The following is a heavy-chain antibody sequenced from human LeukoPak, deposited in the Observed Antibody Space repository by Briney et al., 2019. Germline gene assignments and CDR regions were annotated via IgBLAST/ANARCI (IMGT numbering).Heavy chain of an antibody. D-gene: IGHD3-10*01. Sequence: APVKVSCKVSGYTLTELSMHWVRQAPGKGLEWMGDFDPEDGETLYAQKFQGRVTMTEDTSTDTAYMELSSLRSEDTAVYYCATADASVVRGVISGMDVWGKGTTVTVSS. J-gene: IGHJ6*04. CDR2: FDPEDGET. CDR3: ATADASVVRGVISGMDV. V-gene: IGHV1-24*01. CDR1: GYTLTELS.